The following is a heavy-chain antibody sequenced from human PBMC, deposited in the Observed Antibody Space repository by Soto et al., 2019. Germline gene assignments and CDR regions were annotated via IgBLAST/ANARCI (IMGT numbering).Heavy chain of an antibody. J-gene: IGHJ6*02. CDR2: INPKSGET. CDR1: GYIFTHFY. CDR3: AIGIAASRYYYGMDV. D-gene: IGHD6-13*01. Sequence: ASVKVSCKASGYIFTHFYIHWVRQAPGQGLEWMGLINPKSGETHYSQKFRGRVSLTRDTSTNTANMELTTLTSDDTAEYYCAIGIAASRYYYGMDVWGQGTTVTV. V-gene: IGHV1-2*06.